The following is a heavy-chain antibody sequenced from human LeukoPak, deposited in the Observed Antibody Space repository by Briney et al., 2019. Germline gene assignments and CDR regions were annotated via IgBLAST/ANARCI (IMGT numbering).Heavy chain of an antibody. CDR2: INAFNGDM. CDR3: ARDGSGTWLDP. Sequence: PGASLKVSCKGSGYSFINYGISWVRQAPGQGLEWMGWINAFNGDMNHAQKFQGRVTMTIDTSTSTAYMELRSLTADDTAVYYCARDGSGTWLDPWGRGTPVTVSS. V-gene: IGHV1-18*01. CDR1: GYSFINYG. J-gene: IGHJ5*02. D-gene: IGHD3-10*01.